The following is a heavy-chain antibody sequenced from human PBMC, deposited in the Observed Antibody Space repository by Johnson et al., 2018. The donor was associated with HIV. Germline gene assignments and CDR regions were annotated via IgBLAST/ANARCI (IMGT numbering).Heavy chain of an antibody. CDR1: GFTFSDYY. V-gene: IGHV3-11*04. CDR2: ISSSGITI. J-gene: IGHJ3*02. Sequence: VQLVESGGGLVKPGGSLRLSCAASGFTFSDYYMSWIRQAPGKGLARVSYISSSGITIYYADSVKGRFTISRDNAKNSLYLQMNSLRAEDTAVYYCASTCGGDCSRGDAFDIWGQGTMVTVSS. CDR3: ASTCGGDCSRGDAFDI. D-gene: IGHD2-21*02.